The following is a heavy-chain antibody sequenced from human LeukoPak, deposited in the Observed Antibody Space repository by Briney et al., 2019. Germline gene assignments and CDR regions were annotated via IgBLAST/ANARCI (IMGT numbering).Heavy chain of an antibody. CDR3: ARDTKYAFDN. V-gene: IGHV3-48*01. D-gene: IGHD2-2*01. CDR2: IGISSGNT. CDR1: GFTFSHHS. Sequence: PGESLRLSCAASGFTFSHHSMNWGRQAPGKGLEWISYIGISSGNTKYADSVKGRFTISGDKAKNSVYLQMNSLRVEDTAVYYCARDTKYAFDNWGQGTLVTVSS. J-gene: IGHJ4*02.